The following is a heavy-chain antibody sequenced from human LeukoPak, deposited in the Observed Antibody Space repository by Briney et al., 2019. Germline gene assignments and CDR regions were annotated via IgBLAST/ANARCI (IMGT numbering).Heavy chain of an antibody. J-gene: IGHJ4*02. D-gene: IGHD7-27*01. CDR3: ARDAAGDQGDFDY. CDR2: IYTSGST. Sequence: SETLSLTCTGSGFTISGYYWSWIRQPPGNELEWIGRIYTSGSTNYNPSLKSRVTMSVGTSKNQFSLKLSSVTAADTAAYYCARDAAGDQGDFDYWGQGTLVTVSS. CDR1: GFTISGYY. V-gene: IGHV4-4*07.